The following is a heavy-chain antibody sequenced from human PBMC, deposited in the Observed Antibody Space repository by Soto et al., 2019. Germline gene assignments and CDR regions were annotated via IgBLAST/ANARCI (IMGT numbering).Heavy chain of an antibody. CDR1: GNSFTSYW. D-gene: IGHD2-15*01. Sequence: LGESLKISCKGSGNSFTSYWISWVRQMPGKGLEWMGRIDPSDSYTNYSPSLQGHVNISADKSITTAYLQWSSLKASDTAMYYCARQVLQAPHYGMDVWGQGTTVTVSS. V-gene: IGHV5-10-1*01. CDR2: IDPSDSYT. J-gene: IGHJ6*02. CDR3: ARQVLQAPHYGMDV.